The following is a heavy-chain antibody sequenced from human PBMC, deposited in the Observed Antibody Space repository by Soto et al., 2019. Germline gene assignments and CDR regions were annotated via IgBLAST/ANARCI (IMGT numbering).Heavy chain of an antibody. Sequence: PGGSLRLSCAASGFTFSSYWMHWVRQAPGKGLVWVSRINSDGSSTSYADSVKGRFTISRDNAKNTLYLQMNSLRAEDTAVYYCARDKYQLLYYYYYGMDVWGQGTTVTVSS. CDR3: ARDKYQLLYYYYYGMDV. CDR1: GFTFSSYW. CDR2: INSDGSST. D-gene: IGHD2-2*01. V-gene: IGHV3-74*01. J-gene: IGHJ6*02.